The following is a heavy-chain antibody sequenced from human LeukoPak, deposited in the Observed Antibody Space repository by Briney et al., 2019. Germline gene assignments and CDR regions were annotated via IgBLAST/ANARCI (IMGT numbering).Heavy chain of an antibody. J-gene: IGHJ4*02. Sequence: GGSLRLSCAASGFTFSNYGMHWVRQAPGKGLECVAFIRFDGTNKYYADSVKGRFTISRDNSKNTLYLQMNSLTSEDTALYYCTTERLMDYYDSRGYLGDSWGRGTLVTVSS. CDR2: IRFDGTNK. D-gene: IGHD3-22*01. V-gene: IGHV3-30*02. CDR1: GFTFSNYG. CDR3: TTERLMDYYDSRGYLGDS.